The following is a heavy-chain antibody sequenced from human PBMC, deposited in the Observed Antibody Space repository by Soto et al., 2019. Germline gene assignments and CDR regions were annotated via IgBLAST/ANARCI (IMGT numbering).Heavy chain of an antibody. Sequence: SLRLSCAASGFTFGDYAMQWVRQAPGKGLEWVSAISWNSGSIDYADSVKGRFTISRDNAKNSLYLQMNSLSAEDTAVYYCAKGFIVVVTAIRPDDNFDVWGQGTMVTVSS. CDR1: GFTFGDYA. V-gene: IGHV3-9*01. CDR2: ISWNSGSI. D-gene: IGHD2-21*02. J-gene: IGHJ3*01. CDR3: AKGFIVVVTAIRPDDNFDV.